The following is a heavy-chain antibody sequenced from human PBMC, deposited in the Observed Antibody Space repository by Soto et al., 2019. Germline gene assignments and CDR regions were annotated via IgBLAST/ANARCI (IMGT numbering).Heavy chain of an antibody. CDR1: GGSFSGYY. Sequence: SSETLSLTCAVYGGSFSGYYWSWIRQPPGKGLEWIGEINHSGSTNYNPSLKSRVTISVDTSKNQFSLKLSSVTAADTAVYYCARGRGEDYDFWSGYYARARYYYYGMDVWGQGTTVTVSS. V-gene: IGHV4-34*01. CDR3: ARGRGEDYDFWSGYYARARYYYYGMDV. CDR2: INHSGST. J-gene: IGHJ6*02. D-gene: IGHD3-3*01.